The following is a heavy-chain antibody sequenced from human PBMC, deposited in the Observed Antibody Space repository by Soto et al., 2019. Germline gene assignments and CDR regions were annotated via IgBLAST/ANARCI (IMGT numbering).Heavy chain of an antibody. V-gene: IGHV3-33*01. CDR1: GFTFSSYG. Sequence: QVQLVESGGGVVQPGRSLRLSCAASGFTFSSYGMHWVRQAPGKGLEWVAVIWYDGSNKYYADSVKGRFTISRDNSKNTLYLQMNSLRAEDTAVYYCARDLLSGGYDSSSLNYWGQGTLVTVSS. CDR3: ARDLLSGGYDSSSLNY. CDR2: IWYDGSNK. J-gene: IGHJ4*02. D-gene: IGHD5-12*01.